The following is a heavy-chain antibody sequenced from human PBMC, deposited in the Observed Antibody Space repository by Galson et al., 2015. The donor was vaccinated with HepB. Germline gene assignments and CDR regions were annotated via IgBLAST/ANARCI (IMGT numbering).Heavy chain of an antibody. CDR1: GFTFSSYS. Sequence: SLRLSCAASGFTFSSYSMNWVRQAPGKGLEWVSYISSSSSTIYYADSVKGRFTISRDNAKNSLYLQMNSLRAEDTAVYYCARVDCSGGSCYSSFDYWGQGTLVTVSS. D-gene: IGHD2-15*01. CDR3: ARVDCSGGSCYSSFDY. V-gene: IGHV3-48*01. J-gene: IGHJ4*02. CDR2: ISSSSSTI.